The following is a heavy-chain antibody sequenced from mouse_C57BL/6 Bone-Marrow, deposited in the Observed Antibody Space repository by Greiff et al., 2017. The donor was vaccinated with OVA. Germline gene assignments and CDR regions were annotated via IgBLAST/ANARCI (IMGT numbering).Heavy chain of an antibody. CDR2: IYPRDGST. CDR3: ARGDGYYDWYFDV. J-gene: IGHJ1*01. D-gene: IGHD2-3*01. Sequence: VQLQQSGPELVKPGASVKLSCKASGYTFTSYDINWVKQRPGQGLEWIGWIYPRDGSTKYNEKFKGKATLTVDTSSSTAYMELHSLTSEDSAVYFCARGDGYYDWYFDVWGRDHGHRLL. V-gene: IGHV1-85*01. CDR1: GYTFTSYD.